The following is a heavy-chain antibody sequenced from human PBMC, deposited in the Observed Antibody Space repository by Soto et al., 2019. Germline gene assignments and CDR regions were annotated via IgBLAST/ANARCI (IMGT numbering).Heavy chain of an antibody. V-gene: IGHV4-31*03. J-gene: IGHJ4*02. CDR3: ERNDSGSKKFDY. CDR1: DGSISSGGYY. Sequence: PSETLSLTCTVSDGSISSGGYYWSWLRQHPGKGLEWIGYISDSGRTYYNPSLKSRVTISEDTSKNQFSLKLRFVTAAETAVYYCERNDSGSKKFDYWGQGTLVTVAS. CDR2: ISDSGRT. D-gene: IGHD3-10*01.